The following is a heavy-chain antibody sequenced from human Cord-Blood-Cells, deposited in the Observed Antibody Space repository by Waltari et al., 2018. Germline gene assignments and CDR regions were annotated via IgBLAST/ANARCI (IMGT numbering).Heavy chain of an antibody. CDR2: IYYRGIT. V-gene: IGHV4-39*01. CDR3: ATASPLCSSTSCYYYYGMDV. Sequence: QLQLQESGPGLVKPSETLSLTCTVSGGSISSSSYYWGWIRQPPGKGLESIGCIYYRGITYHNPSRKSRVTISVDTSKNQFSLKLSSVTAADTAVYYCATASPLCSSTSCYYYYGMDVWGQGTTVTVSS. J-gene: IGHJ6*02. D-gene: IGHD2-2*01. CDR1: GGSISSSSYY.